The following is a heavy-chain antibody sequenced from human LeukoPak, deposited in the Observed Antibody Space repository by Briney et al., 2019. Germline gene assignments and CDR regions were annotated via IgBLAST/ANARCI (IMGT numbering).Heavy chain of an antibody. V-gene: IGHV4-59*01. CDR2: IYYSGST. CDR3: ARLALMYNSAYVFGY. J-gene: IGHJ4*02. D-gene: IGHD6-19*01. CDR1: GGSISSYY. Sequence: PSETLSLTCTVSGGSISSYYWSWIRQPPGKGLEWIGYIYYSGSTNYNPSLKSRVTISVDTSKNQFSLKLSSVTAADTAVYYCARLALMYNSAYVFGYWGQGTLVTVSS.